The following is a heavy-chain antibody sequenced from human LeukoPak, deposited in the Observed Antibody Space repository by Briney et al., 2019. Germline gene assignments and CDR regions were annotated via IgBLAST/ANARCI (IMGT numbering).Heavy chain of an antibody. CDR2: IYHSGST. CDR3: ARLPIGYCSGGSCYDTANFDY. J-gene: IGHJ4*02. Sequence: SETLSLTCAVSGGSISSGGYSWSWIRQPPGKGLEWIGYIYHSGSTYYNPSLKSRVTISVDRSKNQFSLKLSSVTAADTAVYYCARLPIGYCSGGSCYDTANFDYWGQGTLVTVSS. D-gene: IGHD2-15*01. V-gene: IGHV4-30-2*01. CDR1: GGSISSGGYS.